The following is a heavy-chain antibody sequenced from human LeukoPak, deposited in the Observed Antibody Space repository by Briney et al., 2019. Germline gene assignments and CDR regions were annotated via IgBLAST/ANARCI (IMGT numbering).Heavy chain of an antibody. CDR2: IYWDDDK. V-gene: IGHV2-5*02. Sequence: SGPTLVNPTQTLTLTCTFSGFSLSTSGVGVGWIRQPPGKALEWLALIYWDDDKRYSPSLKCRLTITKDTSKNQVVLTMTNMDPVDTATYYCAHRSYYYDSSGYSNWFDPWGQGTLVTVSS. CDR3: AHRSYYYDSSGYSNWFDP. J-gene: IGHJ5*02. CDR1: GFSLSTSGVG. D-gene: IGHD3-22*01.